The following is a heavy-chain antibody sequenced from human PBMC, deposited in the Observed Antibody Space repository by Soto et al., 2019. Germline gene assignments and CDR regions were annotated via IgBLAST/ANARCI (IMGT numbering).Heavy chain of an antibody. Sequence: PGGSLRLSCAASGFTFSSYAMHWVRQAPGKGLEWVAVISYDGSNKYYADSVKGRFTISRDNSKNTLYLQMNSLRAEDTAVYYCARMEIVVVVAATDGTFDYWGQGPLVTVSS. CDR3: ARMEIVVVVAATDGTFDY. J-gene: IGHJ4*02. CDR1: GFTFSSYA. CDR2: ISYDGSNK. V-gene: IGHV3-30-3*01. D-gene: IGHD2-15*01.